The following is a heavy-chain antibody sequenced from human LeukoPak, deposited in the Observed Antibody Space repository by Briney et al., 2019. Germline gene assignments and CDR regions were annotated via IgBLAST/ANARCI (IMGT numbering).Heavy chain of an antibody. CDR1: GFTFSIYL. Sequence: GGSLRLSCAASGFTFSIYLMSWVRQAPGKGLEWAANIKQDGSEKYYVDSVKGRFTIFRDNAKNSLDLQMNSLRAEDTAVYYCARVKLVRRGNRGNDYWGQGTLVTVSS. CDR2: IKQDGSEK. D-gene: IGHD1-26*01. J-gene: IGHJ4*02. CDR3: ARVKLVRRGNRGNDY. V-gene: IGHV3-7*01.